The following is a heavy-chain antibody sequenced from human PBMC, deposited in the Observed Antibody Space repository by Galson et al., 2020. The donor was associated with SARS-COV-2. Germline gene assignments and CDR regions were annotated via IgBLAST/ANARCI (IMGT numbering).Heavy chain of an antibody. CDR1: GFTFSDYY. V-gene: IGHV3-11*06. Sequence: GESLKISCAASGFTFSDYYMSWIRQAPGKGLEWVSYISSSSSYTNYADSVKGRFTISRDNAKNSLYLQMNSLRAEDTAVYYCARANSGYDLYPWGQGTLVTVSS. CDR2: ISSSSSYT. CDR3: ARANSGYDLYP. J-gene: IGHJ5*02. D-gene: IGHD5-12*01.